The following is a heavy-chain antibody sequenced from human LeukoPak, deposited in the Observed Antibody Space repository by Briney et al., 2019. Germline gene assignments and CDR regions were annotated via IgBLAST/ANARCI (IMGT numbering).Heavy chain of an antibody. J-gene: IGHJ6*02. CDR2: ITSTSTYI. Sequence: PGGSLRLSCAASGFTFSSYNMNWVRQAPGKGLEWVSTITSTSTYIAYADSVKGRFTISRDNADNSLYLQMNSLRDDDTAVYYCAEERPHGMAVWGQGTSVTVSS. CDR3: AEERPHGMAV. V-gene: IGHV3-21*01. D-gene: IGHD6-6*01. CDR1: GFTFSSYN.